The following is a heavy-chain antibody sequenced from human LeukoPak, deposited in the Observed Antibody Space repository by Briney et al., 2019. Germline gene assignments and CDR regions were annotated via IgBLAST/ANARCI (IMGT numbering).Heavy chain of an antibody. D-gene: IGHD4/OR15-4a*01. Sequence: PSETLSLTCAVSGYSIRSGDYWGGIRPAPGKGREGIGSIYHSGSTHYNPSLKRRVTISVDTSKNQFSLMLSSVTAADTAVYYCARNRSMTITPGFDHWGQGTLVTVSS. J-gene: IGHJ4*02. CDR1: GYSIRSGDY. CDR3: ARNRSMTITPGFDH. CDR2: IYHSGST. V-gene: IGHV4-38-2*01.